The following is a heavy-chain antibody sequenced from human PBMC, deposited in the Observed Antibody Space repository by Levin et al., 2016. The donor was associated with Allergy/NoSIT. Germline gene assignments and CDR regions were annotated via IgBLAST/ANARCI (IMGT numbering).Heavy chain of an antibody. CDR3: ARGGKGSNGYDDYHYYGMDV. CDR1: GYTFIGYY. Sequence: ASVKVSCKASGYTFIGYYMHWVRQAPGQGLEWMGCVNRNSGGTSYAQKFQGWVTMTRDTSTSTAYMELSRLSSNDTAVYYCARGGKGSNGYDDYHYYGMDVWGQGTTVTVSS. CDR2: VNRNSGGT. V-gene: IGHV1-2*04. J-gene: IGHJ6*02. D-gene: IGHD3-16*01.